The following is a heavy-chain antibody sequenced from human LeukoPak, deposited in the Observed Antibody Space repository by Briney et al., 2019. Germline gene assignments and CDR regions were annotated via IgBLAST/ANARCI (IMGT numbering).Heavy chain of an antibody. V-gene: IGHV1-69*02. Sequence: SVKVSCKASGGTFSSYTISWVRQAPGQGLEWMGRIIPILGIANYAQKFQGRVTITADKSTSTAYMELSSLRSEDTAVYYCARSPHYAFWSGQFDYWGQGTLVTVSS. D-gene: IGHD3-3*01. CDR3: ARSPHYAFWSGQFDY. CDR1: GGTFSSYT. CDR2: IIPILGIA. J-gene: IGHJ4*02.